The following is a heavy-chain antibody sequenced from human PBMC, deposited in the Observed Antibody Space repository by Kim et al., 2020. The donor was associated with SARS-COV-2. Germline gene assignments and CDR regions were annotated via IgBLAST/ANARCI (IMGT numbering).Heavy chain of an antibody. CDR3: ARLPRGCLRPHETPHFDY. V-gene: IGHV4-59*08. CDR2: IYYSGST. CDR1: GGSISSYY. J-gene: IGHJ4*02. Sequence: SETLSLTCTVSGGSISSYYWSWIRQPPGKGLEWIGYIYYSGSTNYNPSLKSRVTISVDTSKNQFSLKLSSVTAADTAVYYCARLPRGCLRPHETPHFDYWGQGALVTVSS. D-gene: IGHD5-12*01.